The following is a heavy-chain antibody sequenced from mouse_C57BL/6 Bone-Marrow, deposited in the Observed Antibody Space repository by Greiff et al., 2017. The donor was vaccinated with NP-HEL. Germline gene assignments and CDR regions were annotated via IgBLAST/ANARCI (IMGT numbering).Heavy chain of an antibody. J-gene: IGHJ1*03. D-gene: IGHD1-1*01. Sequence: QVQLQQSGAELVKPGASVKMSCKASGYTFTSYWITWVKQRPGQGLEWIGDIYPGSGSTNYNEKFKSKATLTVDTSSSTAYMQLSSLTSEDSAVYYCAGYYGSRGYFDVWGTGTTVTVSS. CDR3: AGYYGSRGYFDV. CDR1: GYTFTSYW. V-gene: IGHV1-55*01. CDR2: IYPGSGST.